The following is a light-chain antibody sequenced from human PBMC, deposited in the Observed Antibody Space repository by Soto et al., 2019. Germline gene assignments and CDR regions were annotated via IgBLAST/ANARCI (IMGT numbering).Light chain of an antibody. J-gene: IGKJ5*01. Sequence: EVVLTQSPDTLSLPPGERATLSCRASQSISSYLAWYQQKPGQAPRLLIYDASSRATGIPARFSGSGSGTDFTLTISSLEPEDFAVYYCQLYGISPHFGQGTRLEIK. V-gene: IGKV3-11*01. CDR1: QSISSY. CDR2: DAS. CDR3: QLYGISPH.